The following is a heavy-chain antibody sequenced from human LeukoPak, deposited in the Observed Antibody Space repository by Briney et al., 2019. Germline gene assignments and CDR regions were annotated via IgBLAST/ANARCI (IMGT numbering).Heavy chain of an antibody. CDR1: GFTFSRYE. J-gene: IGHJ4*02. Sequence: GGSLRLSCAASGFTFSRYEMNWVRQAPGKGLEGVSYISSSGSTIYYADSVKGRFTISRDNAKNSLYLQMNSLRAEDTAVYYCARVGNPSRRVDYWGQGTLVTVSS. D-gene: IGHD1-14*01. V-gene: IGHV3-48*03. CDR3: ARVGNPSRRVDY. CDR2: ISSSGSTI.